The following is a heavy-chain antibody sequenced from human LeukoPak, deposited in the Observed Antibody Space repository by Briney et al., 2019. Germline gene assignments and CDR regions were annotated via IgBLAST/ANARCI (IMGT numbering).Heavy chain of an antibody. CDR3: ATLGAYDS. CDR1: GFTFSYYA. J-gene: IGHJ4*02. V-gene: IGHV3-23*01. D-gene: IGHD3-3*01. CDR2: ISDSGGDT. Sequence: GGSLRLSCAASGFTFSYYAMSWVRQAPGRGLEWVSVISDSGGDTSYADSGKGRFTISRDNSKNTLYLQMNSLRAEDTAVYYCATLGAYDSWGQGTLVTVSS.